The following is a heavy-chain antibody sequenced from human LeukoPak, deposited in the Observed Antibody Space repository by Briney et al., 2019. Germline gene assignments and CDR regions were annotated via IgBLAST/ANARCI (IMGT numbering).Heavy chain of an antibody. CDR1: GFTFSSYA. CDR2: ISGSGGST. D-gene: IGHD5-12*01. J-gene: IGHJ4*02. V-gene: IGHV3-23*01. CDR3: AKGCGGYGLPGY. Sequence: GGSLRLSCAASGFTFSSYAMSWVRQAPGKGLEWVSAISGSGGSTYYADSVKGRFTISRDNSKITLYLQMNSLRAEDTAVYYCAKGCGGYGLPGYWGQGTLVTVSS.